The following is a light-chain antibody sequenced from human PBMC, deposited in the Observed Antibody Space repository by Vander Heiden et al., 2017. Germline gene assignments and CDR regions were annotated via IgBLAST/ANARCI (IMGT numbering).Light chain of an antibody. CDR1: QSLASSDGDTN. V-gene: IGKV2-30*01. Sequence: DVVMTQSPLSLPVTLGQPASISCSSTQSLASSDGDTNLQWFQQRPGQSPRRLIYKVSIRDSGVPDRFSASGSGTDFTLKISRVEAEDVGVYYCRQGTHWPHTFGQGTKLEIK. J-gene: IGKJ2*01. CDR3: RQGTHWPHT. CDR2: KVS.